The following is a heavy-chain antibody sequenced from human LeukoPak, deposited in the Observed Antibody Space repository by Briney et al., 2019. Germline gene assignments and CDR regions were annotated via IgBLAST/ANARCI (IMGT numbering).Heavy chain of an antibody. CDR1: AGSFTGYY. J-gene: IGHJ4*02. CDR3: GRGGYGPGSYYRY. V-gene: IGHV4-34*01. Sequence: SETLSLTCAVKAGSFTGYYWSGIRQPPGKGREWRGEIDHTGSISYNPSLRSRLTISVDTFKNHFSLNLSSVSAAPSSVFYCGRGGYGPGSYYRYWGQGTLVT. CDR2: IDHTGSI. D-gene: IGHD3-10*01.